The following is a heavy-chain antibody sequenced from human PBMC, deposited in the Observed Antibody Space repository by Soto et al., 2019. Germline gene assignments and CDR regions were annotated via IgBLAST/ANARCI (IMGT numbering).Heavy chain of an antibody. CDR2: TYYRSKWYN. J-gene: IGHJ6*02. V-gene: IGHV6-1*01. CDR1: GDSVSSNIAA. D-gene: IGHD4-17*01. Sequence: PSQTLSLTCAISGDSVSSNIAAWNWIRQSPSRGLEWLGRTYYRSKWYNDYAVSVKSRITINPDTSKNQFSLQLNSVTPEDTAVYYCARDLLLDYGDSDPRGGMDVWGQGTTVTVSS. CDR3: ARDLLLDYGDSDPRGGMDV.